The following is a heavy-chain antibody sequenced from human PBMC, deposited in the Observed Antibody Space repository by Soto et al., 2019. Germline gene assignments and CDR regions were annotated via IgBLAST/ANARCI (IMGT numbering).Heavy chain of an antibody. CDR3: ARAVVRGTWFDP. J-gene: IGHJ5*02. CDR1: DGSISGYY. D-gene: IGHD3-10*01. Sequence: FVTMSLPNTVSDGSISGYYWLWIRQPPGKGLEWIGYIYYSGSTNYNPSLKSRVTISVDTSKNQFSLKLSSVTAADTAVYYCARAVVRGTWFDPWGQGTLVTVSS. CDR2: IYYSGST. V-gene: IGHV4-59*01.